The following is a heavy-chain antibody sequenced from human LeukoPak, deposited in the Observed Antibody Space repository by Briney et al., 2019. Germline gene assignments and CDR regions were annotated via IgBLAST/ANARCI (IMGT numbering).Heavy chain of an antibody. V-gene: IGHV3-9*01. CDR3: AKDNLGYYYSGMDV. CDR2: IAWNSGTI. J-gene: IGHJ6*02. CDR1: GFIFDDYA. Sequence: GGSLRLSCAASGFIFDDYAMHWVRQAPGKGLEWVSGIAWNSGTIGYADSVKGRFTISRDNAKNSLYLQMNSLRAEDTALYYCAKDNLGYYYSGMDVWGQGTTVTVSS.